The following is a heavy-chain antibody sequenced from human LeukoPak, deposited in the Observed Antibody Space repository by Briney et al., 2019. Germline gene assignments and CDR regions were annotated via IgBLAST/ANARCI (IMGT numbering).Heavy chain of an antibody. CDR1: GYTFTSYY. J-gene: IGHJ4*02. V-gene: IGHV1-46*01. CDR3: AREAIRGIIIPCDY. D-gene: IGHD3-10*01. CDR2: INPSGGNT. Sequence: ASVKVSCKASGYTFTSYYIHWVRQAPGQGLEWMGIINPSGGNTNSPQKVQGRVTMTSHTSTNTVYMEVNSLTSEDTTVYYCAREAIRGIIIPCDYWDEGTLVTVSS.